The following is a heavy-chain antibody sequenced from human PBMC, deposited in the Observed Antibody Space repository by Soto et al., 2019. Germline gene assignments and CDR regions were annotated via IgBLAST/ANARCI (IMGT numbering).Heavy chain of an antibody. Sequence: RPSVKVSCKASGYTFTVYYMHWVLQAPGQGLEWMGWINPNSGGTNYAQKFQGWVTMTRDTSISTAYMELSRLRSDDTAVYYCARDFDYGDYNWFDPWGQGTLVTVSS. CDR1: GYTFTVYY. CDR2: INPNSGGT. CDR3: ARDFDYGDYNWFDP. J-gene: IGHJ5*02. V-gene: IGHV1-2*04. D-gene: IGHD4-17*01.